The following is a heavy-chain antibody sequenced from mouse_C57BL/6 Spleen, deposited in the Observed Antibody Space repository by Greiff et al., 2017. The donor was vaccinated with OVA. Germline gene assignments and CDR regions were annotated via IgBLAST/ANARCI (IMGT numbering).Heavy chain of an antibody. J-gene: IGHJ4*01. V-gene: IGHV1-62-2*01. CDR2: FYPGSGSI. CDR1: GYTFTEYT. Sequence: QVQLKQSGAELVKPGASVKLSCKASGYTFTEYTIHWVKQRSGQGLEWIGWFYPGSGSIKYNEKFKDKATLTADKSSSTVYMELSRLTSEDSAVYFCARHEEKTTVVEDYAMDYWGQGTSVTVSS. CDR3: ARHEEKTTVVEDYAMDY. D-gene: IGHD1-1*01.